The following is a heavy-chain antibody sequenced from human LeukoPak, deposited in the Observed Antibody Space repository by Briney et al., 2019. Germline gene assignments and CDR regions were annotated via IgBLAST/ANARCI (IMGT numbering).Heavy chain of an antibody. J-gene: IGHJ4*02. CDR2: ISTSSSYI. D-gene: IGHD3-22*01. V-gene: IGHV3-21*01. CDR3: AREQRVYYYDSSGYGY. Sequence: GGSLRLSCAASGFTFSRYTLNWVRQAPGKGLEWVSSISTSSSYIYYADSVKGRFTISRDNSKNTLYLQMNSLRAEDTAVYYCAREQRVYYYDSSGYGYWGQGTLVTVSS. CDR1: GFTFSRYT.